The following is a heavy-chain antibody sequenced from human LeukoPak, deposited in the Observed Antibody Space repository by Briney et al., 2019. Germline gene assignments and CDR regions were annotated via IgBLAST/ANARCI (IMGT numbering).Heavy chain of an antibody. Sequence: GGSLRLSCAASGFTVSSNYMSWVRQAPGKGLEWVSVIYSGGSTYYADSVKGRFTISRNNSKDTLYLQMNSLRAEDTAVYYCARDPAVAGNAFDIWGQGTMVTVSS. J-gene: IGHJ3*02. CDR2: IYSGGST. CDR3: ARDPAVAGNAFDI. V-gene: IGHV3-66*01. D-gene: IGHD6-19*01. CDR1: GFTVSSNY.